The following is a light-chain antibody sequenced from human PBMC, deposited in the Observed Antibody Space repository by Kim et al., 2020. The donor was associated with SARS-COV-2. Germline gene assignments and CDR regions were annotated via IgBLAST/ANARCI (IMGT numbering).Light chain of an antibody. CDR2: QDR. CDR1: KLGEKY. Sequence: SYELTQPPSVSVSPGQTASITCSGDKLGEKYACWYQQKPGQSPVLVIYQDRKRPSGIPERFSGFNSGNTATLTISGTQAMDEADYYCQAWDSSTAVFGGGTQLTVL. J-gene: IGLJ3*02. V-gene: IGLV3-1*01. CDR3: QAWDSSTAV.